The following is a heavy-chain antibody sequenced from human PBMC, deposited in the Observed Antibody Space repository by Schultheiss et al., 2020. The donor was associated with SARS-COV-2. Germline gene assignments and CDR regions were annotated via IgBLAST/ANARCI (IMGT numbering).Heavy chain of an antibody. D-gene: IGHD2-21*02. J-gene: IGHJ4*02. V-gene: IGHV1-18*01. CDR2: ISAYNGNT. Sequence: ASVKVSCKASGYTFTSYGISWVRQAPGQGLEWMGWISAYNGNTNYAQKLQGRVTMTTDTSTSTAYMELRSLRSDHTAVYYCARAIPCGGDCYIDYWGQGTLVTVSS. CDR1: GYTFTSYG. CDR3: ARAIPCGGDCYIDY.